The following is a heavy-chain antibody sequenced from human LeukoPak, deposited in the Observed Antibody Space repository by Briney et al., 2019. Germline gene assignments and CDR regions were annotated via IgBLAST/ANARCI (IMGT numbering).Heavy chain of an antibody. D-gene: IGHD3-16*01. Sequence: GASVKVSCTSSGYTFTSYAMHWVRQAPAQRLEWMGWINAGNGNTKYSQKFQGRVTITRDTSASTAYMELSSLRSEDTAVYYCAKNVPKGLRLGAFDIWGQGTMVTVSS. V-gene: IGHV1-3*01. CDR3: AKNVPKGLRLGAFDI. CDR2: INAGNGNT. J-gene: IGHJ3*02. CDR1: GYTFTSYA.